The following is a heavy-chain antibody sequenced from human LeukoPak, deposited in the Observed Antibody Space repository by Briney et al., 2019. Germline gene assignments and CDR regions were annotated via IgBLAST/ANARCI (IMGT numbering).Heavy chain of an antibody. CDR1: GFTFSSYS. D-gene: IGHD3-10*01. V-gene: IGHV3-21*01. CDR3: ARDRGAGSYYGMDV. J-gene: IGHJ6*02. Sequence: GGSLRLSCAASGFTFSSYSMNWVRQAPGKGLEWVSSISSSSSYIYYADSVKGRFTISRDNAKNSLYLQMNSLRAEDTAVYYCARDRGAGSYYGMDVWGQGTTVTVSS. CDR2: ISSSSSYI.